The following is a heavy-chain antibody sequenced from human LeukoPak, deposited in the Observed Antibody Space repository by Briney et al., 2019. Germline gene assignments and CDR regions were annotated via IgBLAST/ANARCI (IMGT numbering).Heavy chain of an antibody. Sequence: GGSLRLSCAASGFTFSSYSMNWVRQAPGKGLEWVSSIGSSSSYIYYADSVKGRFTISRDNAKNSLYLQMNSLRAEDTAVYYCARGGYCSGGSCYRFDYWGQGTLVTVSS. J-gene: IGHJ4*02. CDR2: IGSSSSYI. CDR1: GFTFSSYS. V-gene: IGHV3-21*01. D-gene: IGHD2-15*01. CDR3: ARGGYCSGGSCYRFDY.